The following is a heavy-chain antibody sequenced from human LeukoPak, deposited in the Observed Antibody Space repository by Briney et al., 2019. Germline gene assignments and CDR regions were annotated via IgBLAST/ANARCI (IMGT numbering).Heavy chain of an antibody. CDR1: GGTFSSYA. CDR3: AIPANPSGYYNWFDP. CDR2: IIPIFGTA. V-gene: IGHV1-69*05. D-gene: IGHD3-22*01. Sequence: ASVKVSCKASGGTFSSYAISWVRQAPGQGLEWMGGIIPIFGTANYAQKFQGRVTITTDESTSTAYMELSSLRSEDTAVYYCAIPANPSGYYNWFDPWGQGTLVTVSS. J-gene: IGHJ5*02.